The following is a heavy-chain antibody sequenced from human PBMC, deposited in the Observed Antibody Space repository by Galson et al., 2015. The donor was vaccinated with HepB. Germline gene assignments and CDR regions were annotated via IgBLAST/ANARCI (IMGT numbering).Heavy chain of an antibody. V-gene: IGHV3-23*01. CDR2: ISGSGGST. CDR1: GFTFSSYA. J-gene: IGHJ2*01. Sequence: SLRLSCAASGFTFSSYAMSWVRQAPGKGLEWVSAISGSGGSTYYADSVKGRFTISRDNSKNTLYLQMNSLRAEDTAVYYCAKITPSSSGDYNNTPPAWSFDLGGRSPLVTVSS. CDR3: AKITPSSSGDYNNTPPAWSFDL. D-gene: IGHD4-17*01.